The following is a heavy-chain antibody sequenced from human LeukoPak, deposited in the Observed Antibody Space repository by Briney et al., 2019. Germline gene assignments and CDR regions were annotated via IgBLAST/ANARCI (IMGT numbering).Heavy chain of an antibody. CDR3: ARHERWLQFGH. Sequence: PSETLSLTCTVSGGSISSGGYFWSWIRQHPGKGLEWIGYIYYSGSTYYNPSLESRVTISVDTSKNQFSLKLSSVTAADTAVYYCARHERWLQFGHWGQGTLVTVSS. CDR1: GGSISSGGYF. CDR2: IYYSGST. D-gene: IGHD5-24*01. V-gene: IGHV4-31*03. J-gene: IGHJ4*02.